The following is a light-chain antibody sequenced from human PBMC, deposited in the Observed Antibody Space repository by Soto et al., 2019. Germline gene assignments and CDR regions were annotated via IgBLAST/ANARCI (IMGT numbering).Light chain of an antibody. J-gene: IGLJ2*01. V-gene: IGLV2-14*01. CDR3: RSYTSSSTDVL. Sequence: QSALTQPASVSGSPGQSITISCTGTSSDVGGYNYVSWYQQHPGKAPQLIIYEVNNRPSGVSTRFSGSKSGNTASLTISGLQAEDEADYYCRSYTSSSTDVLFGGGTKLTVL. CDR2: EVN. CDR1: SSDVGGYNY.